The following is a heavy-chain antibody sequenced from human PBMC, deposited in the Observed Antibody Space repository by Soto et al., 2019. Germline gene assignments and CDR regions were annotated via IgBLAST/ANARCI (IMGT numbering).Heavy chain of an antibody. CDR2: IYYSGST. CDR1: GGSISSYY. CDR3: ASHSVDGSGSPDFDY. Sequence: SETLSLTCTVSGGSISSYYWSWIRQPPGKGLEWIGYIYYSGSTNYNPSLKSRVTISVDTSKNQFSLKLSSVTAADTAVYYCASHSVDGSGSPDFDYWGQGTLVTVSS. D-gene: IGHD3-10*01. J-gene: IGHJ4*02. V-gene: IGHV4-59*01.